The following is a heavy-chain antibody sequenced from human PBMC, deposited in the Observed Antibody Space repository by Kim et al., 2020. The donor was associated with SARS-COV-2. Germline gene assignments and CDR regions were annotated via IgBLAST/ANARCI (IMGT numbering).Heavy chain of an antibody. V-gene: IGHV4-34*01. Sequence: YNPSRKSRVTISVDTSKNQFSLKLSSVTAADTAVYYCAAKGRYRELPLDYWGQGTLVTVSS. D-gene: IGHD1-26*01. CDR3: AAKGRYRELPLDY. J-gene: IGHJ4*02.